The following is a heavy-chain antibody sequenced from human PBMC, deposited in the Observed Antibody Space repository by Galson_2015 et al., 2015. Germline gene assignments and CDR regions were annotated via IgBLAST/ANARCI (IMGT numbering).Heavy chain of an antibody. CDR3: ARDEVGATNY. V-gene: IGHV4-39*02. D-gene: IGHD1-26*01. CDR2: IYYSGST. J-gene: IGHJ4*02. Sequence: LSLTCTVSGGSISSSSYYWGWIRQPPGKGLEWIGSIYYSGSTYYNPSLKSRVTISVDTSKNQFSLKLSSVTAADTAVYYCARDEVGATNYWGQGTLVTVSS. CDR1: GGSISSSSYY.